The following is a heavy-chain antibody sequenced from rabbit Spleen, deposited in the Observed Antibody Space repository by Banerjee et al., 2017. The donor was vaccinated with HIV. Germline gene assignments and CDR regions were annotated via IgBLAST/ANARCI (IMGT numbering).Heavy chain of an antibody. CDR1: GFSFSSGYD. CDR3: ARDAGSYDYIDVYFNL. Sequence: EQVEESGGGLVKPEGSLKLSCTASGFSFSSGYDMCWVRQAPGKGLEWIACIYAGSSGSTYSATWAKGRFTLSRSSSTTVTLQMTSLTAADTATYFCARDAGSYDYIDVYFNLWGPGTLVTVS. D-gene: IGHD8-1*01. CDR2: IYAGSSGST. J-gene: IGHJ4*01. V-gene: IGHV1S45*01.